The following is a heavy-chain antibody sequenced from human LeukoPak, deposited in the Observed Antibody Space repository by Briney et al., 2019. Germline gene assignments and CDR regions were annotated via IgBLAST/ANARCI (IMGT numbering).Heavy chain of an antibody. Sequence: GESLKIFCRGDRDIFYNLWIAWVRQMPGKGLEWMGSIYVGDSDTRYSPSFQGQVTISVDKSIRTAFLQWSTLKTSDTAVYYCARLDDSSGYLDHYFDYWGQGTLVTVSS. CDR2: IYVGDSDT. V-gene: IGHV5-51*01. CDR1: RDIFYNLW. CDR3: ARLDDSSGYLDHYFDY. D-gene: IGHD3-22*01. J-gene: IGHJ4*02.